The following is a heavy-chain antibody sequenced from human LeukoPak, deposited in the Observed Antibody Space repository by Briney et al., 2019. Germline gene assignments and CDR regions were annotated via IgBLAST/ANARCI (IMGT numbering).Heavy chain of an antibody. V-gene: IGHV3-53*01. CDR2: IYSGGST. Sequence: GGSLRLSCAASGFTVSSNYMSWVRQAPGKGLEWVSVIYSGGSTYYADPVKGRFTISRDNSKSTLFLQMNSLRAEDTAVYYCAKSSYYDSSGYYREYYFDYWGQGTLVTVSS. D-gene: IGHD3-22*01. J-gene: IGHJ4*02. CDR3: AKSSYYDSSGYYREYYFDY. CDR1: GFTVSSNY.